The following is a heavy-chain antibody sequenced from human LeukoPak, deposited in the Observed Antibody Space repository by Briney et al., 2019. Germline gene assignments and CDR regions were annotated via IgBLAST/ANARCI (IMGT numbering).Heavy chain of an antibody. V-gene: IGHV3-21*01. Sequence: SGGSLRLSCAASGFSFTSYSMNWVRQAPGKGLEWVSSISITSRYIYYADSLKGRFTISRDNTKKSLYLQMDSLRAEDTAVYYCARDGDLLTTGNLGYFDSWGQGTLVADSS. CDR1: GFSFTSYS. CDR2: ISITSRYI. CDR3: ARDGDLLTTGNLGYFDS. D-gene: IGHD3-10*01. J-gene: IGHJ4*02.